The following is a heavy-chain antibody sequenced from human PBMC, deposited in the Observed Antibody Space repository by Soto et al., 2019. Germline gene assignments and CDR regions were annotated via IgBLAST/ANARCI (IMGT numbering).Heavy chain of an antibody. V-gene: IGHV1-46*01. D-gene: IGHD3-10*01. J-gene: IGHJ6*02. CDR2: INPSGGTT. CDR3: ARESVVRGDYYGMDV. Sequence: ASVKVSCKASGYTFTGYYMHCVRQAPGQGPERMGIINPSGGTTSYAQKFQGRVTMTRDTSTSTVYMELSSLRSEDTAVYFCARESVVRGDYYGMDVWGQGTTVTVSS. CDR1: GYTFTGYY.